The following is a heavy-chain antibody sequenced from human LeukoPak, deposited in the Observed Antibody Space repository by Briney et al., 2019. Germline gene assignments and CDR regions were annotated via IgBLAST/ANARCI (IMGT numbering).Heavy chain of an antibody. Sequence: ETLSLTCTVSGGSISSYYWSWVRQAPGKGLEWVANIKEDGSEKNYVDSVKGRFTISRDNAENSVYLQMNDLRAEDTGVYYCATKEPSTSGWSYWGQGTLVAVSS. V-gene: IGHV3-7*01. CDR2: IKEDGSEK. CDR1: GGSISSYY. CDR3: ATKEPSTSGWSY. J-gene: IGHJ4*02. D-gene: IGHD6-19*01.